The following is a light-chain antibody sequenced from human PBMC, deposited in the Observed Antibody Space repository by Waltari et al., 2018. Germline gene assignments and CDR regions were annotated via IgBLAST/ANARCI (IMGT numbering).Light chain of an antibody. Sequence: DFFLTQSPLSLPITPVQPSSLSFRSSQSLVHTNGNTYLRWYQQKPVQPPRLLIYQVSDRYSGVPERGRGSGEGTEVTRKISRVEEEDWGGEDCGQGAHLQSTFGGGKKVE. CDR3: GQGAHLQST. V-gene: IGKV2-30*02. CDR2: QVS. J-gene: IGKJ4*01. CDR1: QSLVHTNGNTY.